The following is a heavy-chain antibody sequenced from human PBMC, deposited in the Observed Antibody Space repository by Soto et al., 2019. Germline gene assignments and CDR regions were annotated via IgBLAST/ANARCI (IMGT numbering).Heavy chain of an antibody. D-gene: IGHD6-13*01. CDR1: GFTFSSYS. CDR3: ARVPRGYSSSYFDY. CDR2: ISSSSSYI. Sequence: PVGSLRLSCAASGFTFSSYSMNWVRQAPGKGLEWVSSISSSSSYIYYADSVKGRFTISRDNAKNSLYLQMNSLRAEDTAVYYCARVPRGYSSSYFDYWGQGTLVTSPQ. V-gene: IGHV3-21*01. J-gene: IGHJ4*02.